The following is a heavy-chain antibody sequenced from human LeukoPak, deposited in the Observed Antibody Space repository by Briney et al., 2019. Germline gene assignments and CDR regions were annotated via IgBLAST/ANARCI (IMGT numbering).Heavy chain of an antibody. CDR1: GFTFSSYS. CDR2: ISSSSSYI. J-gene: IGHJ4*02. CDR3: AKGCGGGDCYSPY. Sequence: GGSLRLSCAASGFTFSSYSMNWVRQAPGKGLEWVSSISSSSSYIYYADSVKGRFTISRDNAKNSLYLQMNSLRAEATAVYYCAKGCGGGDCYSPYWGQGTLVTVSS. D-gene: IGHD2-21*02. V-gene: IGHV3-21*01.